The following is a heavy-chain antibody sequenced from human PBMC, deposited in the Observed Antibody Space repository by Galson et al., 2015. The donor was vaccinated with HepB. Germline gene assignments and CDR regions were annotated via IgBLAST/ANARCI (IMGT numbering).Heavy chain of an antibody. J-gene: IGHJ3*01. CDR2: ISHGGNNQ. Sequence: SLRLSCAGSGSTFSSYGMNWVRQAPGKGLEWVAVISHGGNNQYYADSVKGRFAISRDNSKKAVYLQMDNLSAEDTALYYCARIPRLTLFGVAIPLADENPSDVWGQGTLVTVSS. CDR1: GSTFSSYG. V-gene: IGHV3-30*03. CDR3: ARIPRLTLFGVAIPLADENPSDV. D-gene: IGHD3-3*01.